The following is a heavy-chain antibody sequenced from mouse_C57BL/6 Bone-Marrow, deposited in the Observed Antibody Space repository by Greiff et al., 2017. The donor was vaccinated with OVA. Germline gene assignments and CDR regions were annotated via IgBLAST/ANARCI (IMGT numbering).Heavy chain of an antibody. CDR1: GYAFSSSW. Sequence: QVQLQQSGPELVKPGASVKISCKASGYAFSSSWMNWVKQRPGKGLEWIGRIYPGAGDTNYNEKFKGKATLTADKSSSTAYMQLSSLTSEDSAVYFCARSKCSEYYALDYWGQGTSVTVSS. V-gene: IGHV1-82*01. CDR3: ARSKCSEYYALDY. J-gene: IGHJ4*01. D-gene: IGHD1-1*01. CDR2: IYPGAGDT.